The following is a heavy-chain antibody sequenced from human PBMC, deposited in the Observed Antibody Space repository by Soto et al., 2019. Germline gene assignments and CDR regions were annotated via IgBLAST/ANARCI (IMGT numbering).Heavy chain of an antibody. Sequence: PSETLSLTCAVSGGSISSSNWWSWVRQPPGKGLEWIGEIYHSGSTNYNPSLKSRVTISVDKSKNQFSLKLSSVTAADTAVYYCARDRDILTGYDAFDIWGQGTMVTVS. J-gene: IGHJ3*02. D-gene: IGHD3-9*01. V-gene: IGHV4-4*02. CDR2: IYHSGST. CDR3: ARDRDILTGYDAFDI. CDR1: GGSISSSNW.